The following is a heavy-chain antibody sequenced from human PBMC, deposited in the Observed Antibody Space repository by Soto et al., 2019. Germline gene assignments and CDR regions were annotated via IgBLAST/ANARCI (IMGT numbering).Heavy chain of an antibody. D-gene: IGHD5-12*01. J-gene: IGHJ4*02. CDR2: TSGSGDTT. CDR1: GFTFSSYA. Sequence: RRLSFEASGFTFSSYAMSWVRQAPGKGLEWASATSGSGDTTYYADSVKGRFTISRDNSEKRLYLQMNSLRAEDTAVYYCAKMVHGGYVSYFDSWGQGTLVTVSS. CDR3: AKMVHGGYVSYFDS. V-gene: IGHV3-23*01.